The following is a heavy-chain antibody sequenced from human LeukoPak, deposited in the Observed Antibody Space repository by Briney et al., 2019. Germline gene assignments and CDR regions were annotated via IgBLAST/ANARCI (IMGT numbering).Heavy chain of an antibody. CDR3: ASVAWIQLGACFDY. J-gene: IGHJ4*02. CDR1: GLTFSDYD. CDR2: IKQDGSEK. V-gene: IGHV3-7*01. Sequence: GGSLRLSCAASGLTFSDYDMGWVRQAPGKGPEWVANIKQDGSEKYYVDSVKGRFTISRDNAKNSLYLQMNSLRAEDTAVYYCASVAWIQLGACFDYWGQGTLVTVSS. D-gene: IGHD5-18*01.